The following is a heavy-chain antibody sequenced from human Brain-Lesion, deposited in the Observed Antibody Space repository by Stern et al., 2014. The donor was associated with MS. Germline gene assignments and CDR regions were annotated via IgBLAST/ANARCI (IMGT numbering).Heavy chain of an antibody. J-gene: IGHJ6*02. Sequence: VQLVESGPGLVKPSQTLSLTCTVSGGSVSSDNYYWTWIRQHPGKGLEWIGHIYYRGTTYYNPSLKSRVTISIDTSKNQFSLNLNSVTAADTAMYYCARDQFTTSLDVWGQGTTVTVSS. CDR3: ARDQFTTSLDV. CDR2: IYYRGTT. CDR1: GGSVSSDNYY. V-gene: IGHV4-31*03. D-gene: IGHD2-2*01.